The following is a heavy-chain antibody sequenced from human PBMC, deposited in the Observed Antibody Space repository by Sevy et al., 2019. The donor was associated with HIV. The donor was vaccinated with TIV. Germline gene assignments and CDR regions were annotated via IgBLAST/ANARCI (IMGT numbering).Heavy chain of an antibody. D-gene: IGHD6-13*01. J-gene: IGHJ3*02. CDR2: ISSSGYYI. CDR1: GFTFSRYS. CDR3: ARDYTSSWYGGAFDI. Sequence: GGSLRLSCAASGFTFSRYSMNWVRQAPGKGLEWVSSISSSGYYIYYADSVEVRLTMSGDNAKNSLSLQMNSLRAEDTAVYYCARDYTSSWYGGAFDIWGQGTMVTVSS. V-gene: IGHV3-21*01.